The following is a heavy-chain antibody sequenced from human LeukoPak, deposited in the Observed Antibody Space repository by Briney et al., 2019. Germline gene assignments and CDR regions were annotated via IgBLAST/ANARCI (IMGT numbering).Heavy chain of an antibody. V-gene: IGHV1-46*01. Sequence: GASVKVSCKASGYTFTSYYMHWVRQAPGQGLEWMGIINPSGGSTSYAQKFQGRVTMTRDTSTSTVYMELSSLRSEDTAVYYCARSYCSGGSCYFLDYWGQGTLVTVSS. D-gene: IGHD2-15*01. CDR2: INPSGGST. J-gene: IGHJ4*02. CDR1: GYTFTSYY. CDR3: ARSYCSGGSCYFLDY.